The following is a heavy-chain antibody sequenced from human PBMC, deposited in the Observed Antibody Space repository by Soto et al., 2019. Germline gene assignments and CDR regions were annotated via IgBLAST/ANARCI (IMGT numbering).Heavy chain of an antibody. J-gene: IGHJ3*02. CDR3: ATIAAAGTTSALDI. V-gene: IGHV1-24*01. Sequence: GASVKVSCKVSGYTLTELSMHWVRQAPGKGLEWMGGFDPEDGETIYAQKFQGRVTMTEDTSTDTAYMELSSLRSEDTAVYYCATIAAAGTTSALDIWGQGTMVTVS. D-gene: IGHD6-13*01. CDR1: GYTLTELS. CDR2: FDPEDGET.